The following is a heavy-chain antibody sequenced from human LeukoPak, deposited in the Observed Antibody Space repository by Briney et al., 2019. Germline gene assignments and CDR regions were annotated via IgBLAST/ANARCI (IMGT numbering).Heavy chain of an antibody. D-gene: IGHD1-26*01. CDR3: ASGGSYWDY. CDR1: GGSVSSGGYY. J-gene: IGHJ4*02. Sequence: PSETLSLTCTVSGGSVSSGGYYWSWIRQPPGKGLEWIGYIYYSGSTNYNPSLKSRVTISVDTSKNQFSLKLSSVTAADTAVYYCASGGSYWDYWGQGTLVTVSS. CDR2: IYYSGST. V-gene: IGHV4-61*08.